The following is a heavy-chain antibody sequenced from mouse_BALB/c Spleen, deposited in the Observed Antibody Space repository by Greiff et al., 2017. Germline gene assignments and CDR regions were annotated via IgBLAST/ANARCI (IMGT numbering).Heavy chain of an antibody. J-gene: IGHJ1*01. CDR3: ARHYYYGSSYTGYWYFDV. V-gene: IGHV5-12-2*01. Sequence: EVNVVESGGGLVQPGGSLKLSCAASGFTFSSYTMSWVRQTPEKRLEWVAYISNGGGSTYYPDTVKGRFTISRDNAKNTLYLQMSSLKSEDTAMYYCARHYYYGSSYTGYWYFDVWGAGTTVTVSS. CDR2: ISNGGGST. CDR1: GFTFSSYT. D-gene: IGHD1-1*01.